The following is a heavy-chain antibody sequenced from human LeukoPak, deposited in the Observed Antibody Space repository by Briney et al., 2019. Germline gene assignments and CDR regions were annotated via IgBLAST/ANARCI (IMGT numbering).Heavy chain of an antibody. CDR2: IYYSGST. CDR1: GGSISSSSYY. Sequence: PSETLSLTCTVSGGSISSSSYYWGWIRQPPGKGLGWIGSIYYSGSTYYNPSLKSRVTISVDTSKNQFSLKLSSVTAADTAVYYCARQVGVAVAGKQFDYWGQGTLVTVSS. D-gene: IGHD6-19*01. J-gene: IGHJ4*02. CDR3: ARQVGVAVAGKQFDY. V-gene: IGHV4-39*01.